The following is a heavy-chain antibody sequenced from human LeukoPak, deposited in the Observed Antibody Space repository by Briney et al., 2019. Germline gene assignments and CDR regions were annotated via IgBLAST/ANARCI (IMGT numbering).Heavy chain of an antibody. CDR2: INHSGST. D-gene: IGHD6-6*01. J-gene: IGHJ6*02. CDR1: GGSFSGYY. V-gene: IGHV4-34*01. CDR3: AREPFSSSSSYYYYGMDV. Sequence: SETLSLTCAAYGGSFSGYYWSWIRQPPGKGLEWIGEINHSGSTNYNPSLKSRVTISVDTSKNQFSLKLSSVTAADTAVYYCAREPFSSSSSYYYYGMDVWGQGTTVTVSS.